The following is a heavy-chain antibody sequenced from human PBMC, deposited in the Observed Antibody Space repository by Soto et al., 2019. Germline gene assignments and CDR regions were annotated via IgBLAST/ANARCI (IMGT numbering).Heavy chain of an antibody. CDR1: GFTFSTYA. CDR3: AKDPLPYSGTYYWVY. CDR2: ISGSGAGT. V-gene: IGHV3-23*01. D-gene: IGHD1-26*01. Sequence: LRLSCAVSGFTFSTYAMSWVRQAPGKGLEWVSAISGSGAGTYYAGSVKGRFTISRDNSKNTMYLQMNSLRAEDTAVYYCAKDPLPYSGTYYWVYWGQGTPVTVSS. J-gene: IGHJ4*02.